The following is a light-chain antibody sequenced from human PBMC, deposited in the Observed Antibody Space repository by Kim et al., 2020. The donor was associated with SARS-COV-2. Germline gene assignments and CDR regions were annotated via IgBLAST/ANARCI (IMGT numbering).Light chain of an antibody. J-gene: IGLJ1*01. Sequence: GQSITISCPGTSSDVGGYNYVSWYQQHPGKAPKLMIYDVSNRPSGVSNRFSGSKSGNTASLTISGLQAEDEADYYCSSYTSSSTGVFGTGTKVTVL. CDR3: SSYTSSSTGV. CDR2: DVS. V-gene: IGLV2-14*03. CDR1: SSDVGGYNY.